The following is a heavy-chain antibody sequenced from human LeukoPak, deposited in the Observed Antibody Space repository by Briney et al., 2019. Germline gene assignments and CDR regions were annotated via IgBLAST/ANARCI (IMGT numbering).Heavy chain of an antibody. CDR1: GFTFDDYA. V-gene: IGHV3-9*01. CDR3: ARPQSDTSGYYYVDY. CDR2: INWNSGRI. Sequence: PGGSLRLSCAASGFTFDDYAMHWVRQAPGKGLEWVSGINWNSGRIGYADSAKGRFTISRDNAKNSLYLQMNSLRAEDTALYYCARPQSDTSGYYYVDYWGQGTLVTVSS. J-gene: IGHJ4*02. D-gene: IGHD3-22*01.